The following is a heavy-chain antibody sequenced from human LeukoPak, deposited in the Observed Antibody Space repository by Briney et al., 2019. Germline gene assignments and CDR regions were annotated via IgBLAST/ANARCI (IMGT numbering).Heavy chain of an antibody. D-gene: IGHD6-13*01. CDR3: ARGDTIAAAGRYYFDY. CDR1: GYTFTSYD. V-gene: IGHV1-8*03. Sequence: ASVKVSCKASGYTFTSYDINWVRQATGQGLEWMGWMNPNSGNTGYAQKFQGRVTITRNTSISTAYMELSSLRSEDTAVYYCARGDTIAAAGRYYFDYWGQGTLVTVSS. J-gene: IGHJ4*02. CDR2: MNPNSGNT.